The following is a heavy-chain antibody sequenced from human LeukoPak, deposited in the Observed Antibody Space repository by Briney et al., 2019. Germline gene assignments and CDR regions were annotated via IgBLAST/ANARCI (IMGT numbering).Heavy chain of an antibody. CDR3: ARALNGYNWFDS. CDR1: GGSFSSYY. Sequence: SETLSLTCAVYGGSFSSYYWSWIRQPPGRGLEWIGYIHYRGSTNYNPSLKSRVTISVDTSNHQFSLKLSSVTAADTAVYFCARALNGYNWFDSWGQGTLVTVSS. D-gene: IGHD5-24*01. CDR2: IHYRGST. V-gene: IGHV4-59*01. J-gene: IGHJ5*01.